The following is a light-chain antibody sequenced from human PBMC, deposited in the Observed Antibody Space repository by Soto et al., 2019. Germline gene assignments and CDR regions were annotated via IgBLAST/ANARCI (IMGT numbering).Light chain of an antibody. J-gene: IGKJ3*01. CDR3: QHYNTYPST. CDR1: QGIRKY. V-gene: IGKV1-16*02. Sequence: DIQMTQSPSSLSASVGDRVTITCRASQGIRKYLAWFQQKPGKAPKSLIYDASSLHSGVPSKFRDSETRTNFTLTVSSLQPEEFASYHCQHYNTYPSTYGTATKVD. CDR2: DAS.